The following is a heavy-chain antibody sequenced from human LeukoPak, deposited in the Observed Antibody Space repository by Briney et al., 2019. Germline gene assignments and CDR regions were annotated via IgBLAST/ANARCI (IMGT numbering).Heavy chain of an antibody. CDR2: IYYSGST. CDR3: ASSPGYCSSTSCYAVGWFDP. D-gene: IGHD2-2*01. Sequence: SETLSLTCTVSGGSISSSSYYWGWIRQPPGKGLEWVGSIYYSGSTNYNPSLKSRVTISVDKSKNQFSLKLSSVTAADTAVYYCASSPGYCSSTSCYAVGWFDPWGQGTLVTVSS. V-gene: IGHV4-39*07. J-gene: IGHJ5*02. CDR1: GGSISSSSYY.